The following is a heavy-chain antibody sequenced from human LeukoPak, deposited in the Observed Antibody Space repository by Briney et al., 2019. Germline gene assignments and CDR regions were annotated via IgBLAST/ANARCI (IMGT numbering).Heavy chain of an antibody. CDR1: GFTVSSNY. CDR3: ARGRSTMSDY. V-gene: IGHV3-66*01. J-gene: IGHJ4*02. CDR2: IYSGGST. D-gene: IGHD5/OR15-5a*01. Sequence: GGSLRLSCAASGFTVSSNYMSWVRQAPGKGPEWVSVIYSGGSTYYADSVRGRFTISRDNSKNTLYLQMNSLRAEDTAVYYCARGRSTMSDYWGQGTLVTVSS.